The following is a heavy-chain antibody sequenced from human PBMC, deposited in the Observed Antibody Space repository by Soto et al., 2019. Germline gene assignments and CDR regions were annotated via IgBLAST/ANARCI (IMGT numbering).Heavy chain of an antibody. J-gene: IGHJ6*02. CDR3: AKGDGFILAV. CDR2: TNTGGTT. D-gene: IGHD1-26*01. CDR1: GFTVNSNY. Sequence: EVQVLATGGGLIQPGGSLRLSCAASGFTVNSNYMSWVRQAPGEGLQWVSITNTGGTTYYADSVKGRFTVSRDKSKNTLYLKMNSLRAEDTAVYYCAKGDGFILAVWGQGTTVSVSS. V-gene: IGHV3-53*02.